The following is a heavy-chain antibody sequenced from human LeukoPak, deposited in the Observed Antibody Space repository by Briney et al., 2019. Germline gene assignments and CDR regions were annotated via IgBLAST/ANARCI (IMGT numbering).Heavy chain of an antibody. V-gene: IGHV3-74*01. J-gene: IGHJ6*02. CDR2: IHRDGNNI. CDR3: ARGLRDRYCMDV. Sequence: GGSLRLSCVASGFTFDTYWMHWVCQAPGPGLVWVSRIHRDGNNINYADFVQSRFTVSRDNAKNTLYLQMHSLRVEDTAMYYCARGLRDRYCMDVWGQGTTVTVSS. CDR1: GFTFDTYW.